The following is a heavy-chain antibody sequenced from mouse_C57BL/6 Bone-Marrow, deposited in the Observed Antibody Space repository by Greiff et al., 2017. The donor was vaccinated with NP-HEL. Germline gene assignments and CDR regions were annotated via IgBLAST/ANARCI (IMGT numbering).Heavy chain of an antibody. J-gene: IGHJ4*01. CDR3: TGAYYSNYDAMDY. CDR2: IDPEKGDT. V-gene: IGHV14-4*01. CDR1: GFNIKDDY. D-gene: IGHD2-5*01. Sequence: EVQLQESGAELVRPGASVKLSCTASGFNIKDDYMHWVKQRPEQGLEWIGWIDPEKGDTEYASKFQGKATITADTSSNTAYLQLSSLTSEDTAVYYCTGAYYSNYDAMDYWGQGTSVTVSS.